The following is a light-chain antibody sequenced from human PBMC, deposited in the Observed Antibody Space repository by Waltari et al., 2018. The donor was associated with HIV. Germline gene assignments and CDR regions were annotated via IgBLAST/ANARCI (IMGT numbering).Light chain of an antibody. V-gene: IGLV3-21*04. J-gene: IGLJ2*01. CDR2: YAS. Sequence: SSVLTQPHSVSVAPGKTARITCGGTNIGSKSAHWYQQKPGQAPVLVIYYASDRPSGIPERFSGSNSGNTATLTISRVEAGDEADYYCQVWDSSSDHPVVFGGGTKLTVL. CDR3: QVWDSSSDHPVV. CDR1: NIGSKS.